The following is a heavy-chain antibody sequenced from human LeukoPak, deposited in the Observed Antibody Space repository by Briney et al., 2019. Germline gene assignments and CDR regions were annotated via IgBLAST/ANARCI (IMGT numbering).Heavy chain of an antibody. V-gene: IGHV4-59*01. CDR2: ISCDWET. D-gene: IGHD3-10*01. CDR3: ARSPGGGFDI. Sequence: SSETLSLTCTVSGGSITNFYGGWIRQSPGKGLELIGYISCDWETNYSPSLESRGSISVAKKQFSLKLCSVTAADTAVYYCARSPGGGFDIWGQGTMVTVSS. J-gene: IGHJ3*02. CDR1: GGSITNFY.